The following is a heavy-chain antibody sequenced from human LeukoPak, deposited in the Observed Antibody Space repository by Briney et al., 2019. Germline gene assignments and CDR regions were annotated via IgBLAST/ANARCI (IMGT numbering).Heavy chain of an antibody. Sequence: PGRSLRLSCAASGFTFSSYGMHWVRQAPGKGLEWVAVISYDGSNKYYADSVKGRSTISRDNSKNTLYLQMNSLRAEDTAVYYCAKDAGWYSSDIDYWGQGTLVTVSS. CDR2: ISYDGSNK. CDR3: AKDAGWYSSDIDY. D-gene: IGHD6-19*01. CDR1: GFTFSSYG. V-gene: IGHV3-30*18. J-gene: IGHJ4*02.